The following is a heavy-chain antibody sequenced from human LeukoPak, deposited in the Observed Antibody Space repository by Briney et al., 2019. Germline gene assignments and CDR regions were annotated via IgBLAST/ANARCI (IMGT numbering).Heavy chain of an antibody. D-gene: IGHD3-10*01. CDR2: ISGSGGST. J-gene: IGHJ4*02. Sequence: GGSLRLPCAASGFTFSSYAMSWVRQAPGKGLEWVSAISGSGGSTYYADSVKGRFTISRDNSKNTLYLQMNSLRAEDTAVYYCAKGHGSGSYYKGFDYWGQGTLVTVSS. CDR3: AKGHGSGSYYKGFDY. CDR1: GFTFSSYA. V-gene: IGHV3-23*01.